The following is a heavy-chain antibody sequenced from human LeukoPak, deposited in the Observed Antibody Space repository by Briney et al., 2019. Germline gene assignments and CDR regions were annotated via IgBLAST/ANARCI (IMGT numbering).Heavy chain of an antibody. CDR1: GGSFSGYY. J-gene: IGHJ4*02. Sequence: PSETLSLTCAVYGGSFSGYYWSWIRQPPGKGLEWIGEINHSGSTNYNPSLKSRVTISVDTSKNQFSLKLSSVTAADTAVYYCAYGDYLYWGQGTLVTVSS. CDR2: INHSGST. V-gene: IGHV4-34*01. D-gene: IGHD4-17*01. CDR3: AYGDYLY.